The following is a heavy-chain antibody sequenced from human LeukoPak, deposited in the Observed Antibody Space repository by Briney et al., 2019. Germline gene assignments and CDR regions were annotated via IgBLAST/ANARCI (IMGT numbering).Heavy chain of an antibody. Sequence: GRSLRLSCAASGFTFSSYGMHWVRQAPGKGLEWVAVIWYDGSNKYYADSVKGRFTISRDNSKNTLYLQMNSLRAEDTAVYYCARGSDSSSWYLDYWGQGTLVTVSS. CDR1: GFTFSSYG. V-gene: IGHV3-33*01. D-gene: IGHD6-13*01. CDR2: IWYDGSNK. CDR3: ARGSDSSSWYLDY. J-gene: IGHJ4*02.